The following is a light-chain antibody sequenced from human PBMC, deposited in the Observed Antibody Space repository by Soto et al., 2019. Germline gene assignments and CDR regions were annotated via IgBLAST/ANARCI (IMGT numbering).Light chain of an antibody. J-gene: IGKJ5*01. CDR3: QQYNTWPIT. CDR2: RAS. V-gene: IGKV3-15*01. Sequence: EIVLTQSPATLSLSAVERLSLXFRASQSVSDNLAWYQQKPGQGPRLLVYRASTRTLGIPARFSGSESGTEFTLTISSLQSEDFAVYYCQQYNTWPITFGQGTRLEIK. CDR1: QSVSDN.